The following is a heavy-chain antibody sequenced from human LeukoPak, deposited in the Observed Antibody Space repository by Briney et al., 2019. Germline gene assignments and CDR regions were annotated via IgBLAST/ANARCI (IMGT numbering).Heavy chain of an antibody. CDR1: GFKFEDYA. J-gene: IGHJ4*02. V-gene: IGHV3-9*01. Sequence: GGSLRLSCAASGFKFEDYAMHWVRQAPGKGLEWVSSITWNTFRIAYAASVKGRFTISRDNARNSLNLEMNSLRVEDTAVYYCARDSRGVGWEPCFDYWGQGTLVPVSS. D-gene: IGHD1-26*01. CDR3: ARDSRGVGWEPCFDY. CDR2: ITWNTFRI.